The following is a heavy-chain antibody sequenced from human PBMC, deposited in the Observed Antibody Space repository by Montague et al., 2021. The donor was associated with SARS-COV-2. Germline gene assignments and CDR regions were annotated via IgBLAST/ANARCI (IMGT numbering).Heavy chain of an antibody. CDR3: ARLSNYYGSGSYYPHNEYWDGMDV. CDR2: IYHSGST. CDR1: GGSISSSSYY. D-gene: IGHD3-10*01. Sequence: SETLSLTCTVSGGSISSSSYYWGWIRQPPGKGLEWIGSIYHSGSTYYNESLKSRVTISVDTSKNQFSLKLSSVTAADTAVYYCARLSNYYGSGSYYPHNEYWDGMDVWGQGTTVTVSS. J-gene: IGHJ6*02. V-gene: IGHV4-39*01.